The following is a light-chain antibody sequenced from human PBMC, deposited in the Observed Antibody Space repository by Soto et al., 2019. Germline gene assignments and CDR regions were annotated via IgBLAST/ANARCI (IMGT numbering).Light chain of an antibody. CDR2: GAS. CDR1: QNIRSN. Sequence: EIVITQSPGTRPVSPGERATLSCRASQNIRSNLAWYQPKPGQAPRLLIYGASSRANGIPDRFSGSGSGTDLTLTISGLEPEDFAVYDCQQYGSSPKVTFGQGTRLEIK. CDR3: QQYGSSPKVT. V-gene: IGKV3-20*01. J-gene: IGKJ5*01.